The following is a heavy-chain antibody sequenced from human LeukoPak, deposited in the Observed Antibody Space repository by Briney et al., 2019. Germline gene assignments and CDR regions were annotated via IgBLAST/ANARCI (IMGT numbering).Heavy chain of an antibody. CDR3: AGGVLIGYNDY. Sequence: PGGSLRLSCAASGFTFSSYEMNWVRQAPGKGLEWVSYISSSGSTIYYAYSVKGRFTISRANAKHLLYLQTDKLGAEGTAGYFGAGGVLIGYNDYRGQGTLVTVSS. CDR1: GFTFSSYE. J-gene: IGHJ4*02. CDR2: ISSSGSTI. V-gene: IGHV3-48*03. D-gene: IGHD3-9*01.